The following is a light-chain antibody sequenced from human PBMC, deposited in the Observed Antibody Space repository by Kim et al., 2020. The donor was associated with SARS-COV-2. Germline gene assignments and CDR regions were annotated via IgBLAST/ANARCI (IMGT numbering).Light chain of an antibody. J-gene: IGLJ1*01. V-gene: IGLV2-8*01. CDR1: SSDVGAYND. CDR2: EVT. CDR3: SSHGGSNNFYV. Sequence: QSVTISCTGTSSDVGAYNDFSWYQQHPGKAPKLMIYEVTKRPSGVPDRFSGSKSDNTASLTVSGLQAEDEAEYYCSSHGGSNNFYVFGTGTKVTVL.